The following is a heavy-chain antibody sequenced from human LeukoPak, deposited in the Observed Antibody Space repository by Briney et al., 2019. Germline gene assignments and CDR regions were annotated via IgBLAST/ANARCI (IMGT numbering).Heavy chain of an antibody. D-gene: IGHD4-23*01. Sequence: SGGSLRLSCAASGFTFSSYSMNWVRQAPGKGLEWVSSISSSSSYKYYADSVKGRFTISRDNAKNSLYLQMNSLRADDTAVYYCASIYGGNSPSWFDPWGQGTLVTVSS. V-gene: IGHV3-21*01. CDR1: GFTFSSYS. CDR2: ISSSSSYK. J-gene: IGHJ5*02. CDR3: ASIYGGNSPSWFDP.